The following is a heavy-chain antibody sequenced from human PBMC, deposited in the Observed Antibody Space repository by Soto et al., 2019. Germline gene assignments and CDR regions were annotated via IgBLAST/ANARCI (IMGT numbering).Heavy chain of an antibody. J-gene: IGHJ5*02. CDR1: GYTFTGYY. CDR3: AREGTIAAAGIQNWFDP. CDR2: INPNSGGT. D-gene: IGHD6-13*01. Sequence: ASVKVSCKASGYTFTGYYMHWVRQAPGQGLEWMGWINPNSGGTNYAQKFQGWVTMTRDTSISTAYMELSRLRSDDTAVYYCAREGTIAAAGIQNWFDPSGQGTLVTVSS. V-gene: IGHV1-2*04.